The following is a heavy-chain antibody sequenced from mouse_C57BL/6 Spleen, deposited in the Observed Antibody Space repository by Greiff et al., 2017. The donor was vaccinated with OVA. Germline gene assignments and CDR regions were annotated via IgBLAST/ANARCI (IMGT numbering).Heavy chain of an antibody. D-gene: IGHD1-1*01. V-gene: IGHV1-42*01. Sequence: VQLQQSGPELVKPGASVKISCKASGYSFTGYYMNWVKQSPEKSLEWIGEINPSTGGTTYNQKFKAKATLTVDKSSSTAYMQLKSLTSEDSAVYYCASYDGSSGGAMDYWGQGTSVTVSS. CDR1: GYSFTGYY. J-gene: IGHJ4*01. CDR2: INPSTGGT. CDR3: ASYDGSSGGAMDY.